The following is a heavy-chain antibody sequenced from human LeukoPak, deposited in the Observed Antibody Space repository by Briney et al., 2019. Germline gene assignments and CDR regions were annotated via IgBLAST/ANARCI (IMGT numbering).Heavy chain of an antibody. CDR1: GFTFSSYG. V-gene: IGHV3-30*02. Sequence: GGSLRLSCAASGFTFSSYGMHWVRQAPGKGLEWVAFIRYDGSNKYYADSVEGRFTISRDNSKNTLYLQMNSLRAEDTAVYYCAKDFRPYGSGSYYSYWGQGTLVTVSS. D-gene: IGHD3-10*01. J-gene: IGHJ4*02. CDR3: AKDFRPYGSGSYYSY. CDR2: IRYDGSNK.